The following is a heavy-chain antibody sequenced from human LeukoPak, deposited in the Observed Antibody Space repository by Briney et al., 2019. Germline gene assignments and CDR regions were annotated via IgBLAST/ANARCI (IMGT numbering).Heavy chain of an antibody. CDR1: GGSISSYY. J-gene: IGHJ4*02. V-gene: IGHV4-4*07. CDR2: IYTSGST. CDR3: ARDRSVGVLPAPPFDF. D-gene: IGHD6-6*01. Sequence: SETLSLTCTVSGGSISSYYWSWIRPPAGKGLEWIGRIYTSGSTNYNPSLKSRVTMSVDTSKNQFCLKLSSVTAADTAVYYCARDRSVGVLPAPPFDFWGQGTLVTVSS.